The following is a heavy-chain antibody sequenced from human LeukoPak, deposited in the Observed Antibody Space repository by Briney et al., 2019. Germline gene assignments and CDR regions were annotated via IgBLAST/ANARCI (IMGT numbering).Heavy chain of an antibody. D-gene: IGHD1-26*01. Sequence: GGSLRLSCAASGFTFSSYSMNWVRQAPGKGLEWVSSISSSSSYIYYADSVKGRFTISRDNAKNSLYLQMNSLRAEDTAVYYCARDRRELLRPYYFDYWGQGTLVTVSS. CDR3: ARDRRELLRPYYFDY. V-gene: IGHV3-21*01. J-gene: IGHJ4*02. CDR2: ISSSSSYI. CDR1: GFTFSSYS.